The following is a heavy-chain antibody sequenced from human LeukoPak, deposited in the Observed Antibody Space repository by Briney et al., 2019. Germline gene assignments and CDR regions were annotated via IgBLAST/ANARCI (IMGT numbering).Heavy chain of an antibody. Sequence: SVKVSFKSSGCIFSSYAISWVRQPPGQGIEWMGGIILNCGTANYAQKYQGRVTITADESTSTAYMELSSLRSEDTAVYYCARADDILTGYGDYYYYGMDVWCKGATVAVSS. J-gene: IGHJ6*04. CDR2: IILNCGTA. V-gene: IGHV1-69*13. CDR3: ARADDILTGYGDYYYYGMDV. D-gene: IGHD3-9*01. CDR1: GCIFSSYA.